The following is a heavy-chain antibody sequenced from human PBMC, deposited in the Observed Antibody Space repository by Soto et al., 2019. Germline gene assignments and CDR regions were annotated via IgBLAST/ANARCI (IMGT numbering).Heavy chain of an antibody. V-gene: IGHV4-34*01. J-gene: IGHJ4*02. CDR3: ARDYYDSSGYPPFGY. D-gene: IGHD3-22*01. Sequence: QVQLQQWGAGLLKPSETLSLTCAVYGGSFSGYYWSWIRQPPGKGLEWIGEINHSGSTNYNPSLKIRVTISVETSKNQYSLKQSSVTAADTAVYYCARDYYDSSGYPPFGYWGQGTLVTVSS. CDR2: INHSGST. CDR1: GGSFSGYY.